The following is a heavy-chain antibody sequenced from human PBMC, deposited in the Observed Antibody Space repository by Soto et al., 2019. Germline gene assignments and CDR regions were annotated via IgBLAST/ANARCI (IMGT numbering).Heavy chain of an antibody. CDR1: GFTFSNAW. J-gene: IGHJ6*02. CDR2: IKSKTDGGTT. Sequence: EVQLVESGGGLVKPGGSLRLSCAASGFTFSNAWMNWVRQAPGKGLEWVGRIKSKTDGGTTDYAAPVKGRFTISRDDSKNTLYLQMNSLKTEDTAVYYCTTEAGSSSWYDYYYGMDVWGQGTTVTVS. D-gene: IGHD6-13*01. V-gene: IGHV3-15*07. CDR3: TTEAGSSSWYDYYYGMDV.